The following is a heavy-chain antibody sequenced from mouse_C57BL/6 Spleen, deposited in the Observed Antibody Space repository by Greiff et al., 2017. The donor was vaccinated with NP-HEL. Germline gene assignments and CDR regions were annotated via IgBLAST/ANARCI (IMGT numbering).Heavy chain of an antibody. Sequence: EVKVEESGGGLVQPKGSLKLSCAASGFSFNTYAMNWVRQAPGKGLEWVARIRSKSNNYATYYADSVKGRFTISRDDSESMLYLQMNNLKTEDTAMYYCVRGSSYRVGAMDYWGQGTSVTVSS. D-gene: IGHD1-1*01. J-gene: IGHJ4*01. V-gene: IGHV10-1*01. CDR1: GFSFNTYA. CDR3: VRGSSYRVGAMDY. CDR2: IRSKSNNYAT.